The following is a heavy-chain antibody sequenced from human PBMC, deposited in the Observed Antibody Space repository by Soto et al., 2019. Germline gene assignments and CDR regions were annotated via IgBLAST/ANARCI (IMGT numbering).Heavy chain of an antibody. V-gene: IGHV3-21*01. D-gene: IGHD4-17*01. CDR2: ISSSSSYI. CDR3: ARGDNYGGNSRFDP. CDR1: GFTFSSYS. J-gene: IGHJ5*02. Sequence: GESLKISCAASGFTFSSYSMNWVRQAPGKGLEWVSSISSSSSYIYYADSVKGRFTISRDNAKNSLYLQMNSLRAEDTAVYYCARGDNYGGNSRFDPWGQGTLVTVSS.